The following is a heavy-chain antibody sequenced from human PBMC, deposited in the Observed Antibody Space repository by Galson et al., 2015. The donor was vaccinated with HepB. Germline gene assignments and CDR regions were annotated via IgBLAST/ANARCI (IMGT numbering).Heavy chain of an antibody. Sequence: SLRLSCAASGFTFSFYYMSWIRQAPGKGLEWVSYITSSSSYTNYADSVKGRFTISRDNSKNSLYLQMNSLRAEDTAVYYCASNRASTAFAYWGQGTLVTVPS. CDR2: ITSSSSYT. CDR3: ASNRASTAFAY. V-gene: IGHV3-11*06. CDR1: GFTFSFYY. D-gene: IGHD5/OR15-5a*01. J-gene: IGHJ4*02.